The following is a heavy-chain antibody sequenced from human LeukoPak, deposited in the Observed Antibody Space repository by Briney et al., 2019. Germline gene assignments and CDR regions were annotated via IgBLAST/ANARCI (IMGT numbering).Heavy chain of an antibody. CDR1: GFNFSTYN. D-gene: IGHD2-8*01. J-gene: IGHJ3*02. Sequence: GGSLRLSCAASGFNFSTYNMNWVRQTPGKGQEWVSFVSSSSSTIYYADSVKGRFTISRDNTKNSLFLQMNSLRDEDTAIYYCVPSMSAAFDIWGQGTMVTVSS. V-gene: IGHV3-48*02. CDR3: VPSMSAAFDI. CDR2: VSSSSSTI.